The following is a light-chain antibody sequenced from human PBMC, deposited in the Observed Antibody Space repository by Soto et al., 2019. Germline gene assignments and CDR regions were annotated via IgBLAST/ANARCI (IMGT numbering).Light chain of an antibody. J-gene: IGKJ4*01. Sequence: DIQMTQSPYSLSASVGDTVTITCRASQSISTYLNWYQKKAGEAPELLIYAASSLQSGVPLRFTDSGSGTDFTLTILSLQPEDFATYYCQQSYATPLTFGGGTKVEIK. V-gene: IGKV1-39*01. CDR1: QSISTY. CDR3: QQSYATPLT. CDR2: AAS.